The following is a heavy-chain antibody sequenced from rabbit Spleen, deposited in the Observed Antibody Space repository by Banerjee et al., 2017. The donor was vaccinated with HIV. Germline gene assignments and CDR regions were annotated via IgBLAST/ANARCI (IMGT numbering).Heavy chain of an antibody. D-gene: IGHD1-1*01. J-gene: IGHJ4*01. CDR3: ARDRASISGDYGPWYFDL. Sequence: QEQLVESGGGLVQPEGSLTLTCKASGLDFSSYYMSWVRQAPGKGLEWIGYIDPVFGSTYYASWVNGRFTISSHNAQNTLYLQLNSLTAADTATYFCARDRASISGDYGPWYFDLWGQGTLVTVS. V-gene: IGHV1S47*01. CDR1: GLDFSSYY. CDR2: IDPVFGST.